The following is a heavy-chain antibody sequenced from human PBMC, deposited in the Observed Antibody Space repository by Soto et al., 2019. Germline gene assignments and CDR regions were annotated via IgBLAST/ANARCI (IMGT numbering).Heavy chain of an antibody. CDR2: IIPIFGTA. J-gene: IGHJ3*02. D-gene: IGHD5-12*01. CDR3: ARAEVATTPEGAFDI. CDR1: GGTFSSYA. V-gene: IGHV1-69*13. Sequence: SSVKVSCNASGGTFSSYAISWVRQAPGQGLEWMGGIIPIFGTANYAQKFQGRVTITADESTSTAYMELSSLRSEDTAVYYCARAEVATTPEGAFDIWGQGTMVTVSS.